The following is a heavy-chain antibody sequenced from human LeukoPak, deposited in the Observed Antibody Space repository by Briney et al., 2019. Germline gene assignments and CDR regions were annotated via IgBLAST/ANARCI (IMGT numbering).Heavy chain of an antibody. CDR3: ASKRV. CDR2: ITWDSNSI. V-gene: IGHV3-9*01. CDR1: GFNVEDYA. J-gene: IGHJ4*02. Sequence: GGSLRLSCAASGFNVEDYAMHWVRQAPGKGLEWVSGITWDSNSIDYADSVKGRFTISRDNAQNSLTLHMNGLRPEDTALYFCASKRVWGQGTPVTVSS.